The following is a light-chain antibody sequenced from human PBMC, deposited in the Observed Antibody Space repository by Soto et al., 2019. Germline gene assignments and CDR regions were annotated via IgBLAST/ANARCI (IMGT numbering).Light chain of an antibody. Sequence: IVLTQSPATLSLSPGARATLSCRAGQSVSNYLAWYQQKPGQAPRLLIYDTFNRATGIPARFSGIGSGTDFTLTISSLEPEDLAVYFCVQRSTWPWTSGQGTKVEIK. J-gene: IGKJ1*01. CDR2: DTF. CDR3: VQRSTWPWT. CDR1: QSVSNY. V-gene: IGKV3-11*01.